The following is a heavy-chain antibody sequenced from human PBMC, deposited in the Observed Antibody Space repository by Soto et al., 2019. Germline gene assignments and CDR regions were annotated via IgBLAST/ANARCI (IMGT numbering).Heavy chain of an antibody. CDR2: IYYSGST. D-gene: IGHD6-13*01. V-gene: IGHV4-30-4*01. J-gene: IGHJ6*02. CDR3: ARSGIAAAQYGMDV. CDR1: GGSISSGGYY. Sequence: PSETLSHTCTVAGGSISSGGYYWSWIRQPPGKGLEWIGYIYYSGSTYYNPSLKSRVTISVDTSKNQFSLKLSSVTAADTAVHYCARSGIAAAQYGMDVWGQGTTVTVSS.